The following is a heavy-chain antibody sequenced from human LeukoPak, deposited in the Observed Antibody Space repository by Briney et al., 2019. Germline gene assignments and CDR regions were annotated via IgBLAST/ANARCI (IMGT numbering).Heavy chain of an antibody. V-gene: IGHV3-23*01. CDR3: ARHDYAGNSGDY. Sequence: GGSLRLSCAVSGFTFTNYAMSWVRQAPGKGLEWVSSISNIGGGTYYADSVKSRFTISRDNSKNTLYLQMNSLRDEDTAVYYCARHDYAGNSGDYWGQGTLVTVSS. CDR2: ISNIGGGT. D-gene: IGHD4-23*01. CDR1: GFTFTNYA. J-gene: IGHJ4*02.